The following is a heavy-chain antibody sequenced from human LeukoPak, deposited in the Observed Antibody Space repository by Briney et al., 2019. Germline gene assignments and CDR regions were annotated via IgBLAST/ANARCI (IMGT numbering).Heavy chain of an antibody. V-gene: IGHV3-7*01. CDR3: ARDGPATDTDLDC. J-gene: IGHJ4*02. Sequence: PGGSLRLSCAASGFSFSSHWMNWVRQAPGKGLQWVATIKGDGSEKFDVDSVKGRFTIHRDNAKNSLYLKMNLLRAEDTAVYYCARDGPATDTDLDCWGQGTLVIVSS. CDR1: GFSFSSHW. D-gene: IGHD6-13*01. CDR2: IKGDGSEK.